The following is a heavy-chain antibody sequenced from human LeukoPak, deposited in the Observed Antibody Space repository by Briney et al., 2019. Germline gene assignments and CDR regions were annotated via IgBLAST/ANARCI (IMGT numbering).Heavy chain of an antibody. D-gene: IGHD3-16*01. J-gene: IGHJ4*02. Sequence: GGSLRLSCAASGFTFSSNYMSWVRQAPGKGLEWGSVIYSGGSTYYADSVKGRFTISRDNSKNTLFLQMDSLRAEDTAVYYCARLGPYSFDYWGQGTLVTVSS. CDR3: ARLGPYSFDY. V-gene: IGHV3-53*01. CDR2: IYSGGST. CDR1: GFTFSSNY.